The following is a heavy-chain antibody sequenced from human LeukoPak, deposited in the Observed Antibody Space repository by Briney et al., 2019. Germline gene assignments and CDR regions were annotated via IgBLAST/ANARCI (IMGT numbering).Heavy chain of an antibody. CDR1: GYTFTGYY. V-gene: IGHV1-2*02. Sequence: GASVKVSCKASGYTFTGYYMHWVRQAPGQGLEWMGWINPNSGGTNYAQKFQGSVNMTRDTSMSTAYMELSRRRSEDRAVYYCARDQGYFVWLSNGPNYAFDIWGQGTMVTVCS. CDR3: ARDQGYFVWLSNGPNYAFDI. J-gene: IGHJ3*02. CDR2: INPNSGGT. D-gene: IGHD3-9*01.